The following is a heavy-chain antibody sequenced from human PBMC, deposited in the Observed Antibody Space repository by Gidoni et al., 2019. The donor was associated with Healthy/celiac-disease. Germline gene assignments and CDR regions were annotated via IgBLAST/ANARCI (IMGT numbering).Heavy chain of an antibody. CDR2: ISSSSSYI. CDR1: GCTFSSYS. Sequence: EVQLVESGGGLVKTGGSLRLACAASGCTFSSYSMNWVRQAPGKGLEWVSSISSSSSYIYYADSVKGRFTISRDNAKNSLYLQMNSLRAEDTAVYYCARDPVMAAASGWWFDPWGQGTLVTVSS. J-gene: IGHJ5*02. CDR3: ARDPVMAAASGWWFDP. D-gene: IGHD6-13*01. V-gene: IGHV3-21*01.